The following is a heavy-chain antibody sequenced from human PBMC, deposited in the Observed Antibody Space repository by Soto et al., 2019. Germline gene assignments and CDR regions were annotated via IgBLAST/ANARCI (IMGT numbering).Heavy chain of an antibody. V-gene: IGHV3-30-3*01. J-gene: IGHJ6*02. D-gene: IGHD2-2*01. CDR3: ATTRVGPCSSSICFSGIFDGMDV. Sequence: GGSLRLSCAASGFTISNYGMHWVRQAPGKGLEWVAVISYDGTITYYADSVKGRFTISRDNSKDTLYLQMNSLRTEDTAVYYCATTRVGPCSSSICFSGIFDGMDVWGQGTTVTVSS. CDR2: ISYDGTIT. CDR1: GFTISNYG.